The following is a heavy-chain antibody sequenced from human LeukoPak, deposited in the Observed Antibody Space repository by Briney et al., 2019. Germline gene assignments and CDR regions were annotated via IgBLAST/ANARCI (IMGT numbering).Heavy chain of an antibody. CDR3: ARHEYSGSYYGLSWFDP. D-gene: IGHD1-26*01. Sequence: SETLSLTCTVSGGSISSSGYYWGWIRQPPGKGLEWIASIYYSGSTYYNPSLKSRVTISVDTSKNQLSLKLSSLTAADTAVYYCARHEYSGSYYGLSWFDPWGQGTPVTGSS. CDR2: IYYSGST. CDR1: GGSISSSGYY. V-gene: IGHV4-39*01. J-gene: IGHJ5*02.